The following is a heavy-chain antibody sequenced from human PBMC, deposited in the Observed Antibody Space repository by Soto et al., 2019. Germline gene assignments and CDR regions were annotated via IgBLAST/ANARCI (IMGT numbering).Heavy chain of an antibody. Sequence: ASVKVSCKASGYTFTTHAMHWVRQAPGQSLEWMGWINGSTGQTKHSQRFQGRVTITRDTSASTAYMELSSLRSEDTAVYYCARGKGMEENYYYYGLDIWGQGTTVTVSS. CDR1: GYTFTTHA. J-gene: IGHJ6*02. D-gene: IGHD1-1*01. CDR3: ARGKGMEENYYYYGLDI. CDR2: INGSTGQT. V-gene: IGHV1-3*01.